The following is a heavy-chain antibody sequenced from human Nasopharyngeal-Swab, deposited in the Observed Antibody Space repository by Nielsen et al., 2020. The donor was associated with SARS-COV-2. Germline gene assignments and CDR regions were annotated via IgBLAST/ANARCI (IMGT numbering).Heavy chain of an antibody. V-gene: IGHV4-59*01. CDR2: IYYSGST. CDR3: ARVLDYYDSSGHHYFDY. J-gene: IGHJ4*02. D-gene: IGHD3-22*01. Sequence: GSLRLSCTVSGGSMRSYYWNWIRQPPGKGLEWIGYIYYSGSTNYNPSLKSRVTISVDTSENQFSLKLRSVTAADTAVYYCARVLDYYDSSGHHYFDYWGQGTLVTVSS. CDR1: GGSMRSYY.